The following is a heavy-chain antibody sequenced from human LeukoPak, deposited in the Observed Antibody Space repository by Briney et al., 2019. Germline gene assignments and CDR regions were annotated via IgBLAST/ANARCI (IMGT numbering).Heavy chain of an antibody. CDR3: AKDKWSGAVKFNWFDP. V-gene: IGHV3-48*01. CDR2: VSFSSTTI. J-gene: IGHJ5*02. D-gene: IGHD6-19*01. CDR1: GFSFSTYS. Sequence: GGSLRLSCAASGFSFSTYSMNWVRQAPGKGLEWVSYVSFSSTTIYYADSVKGRFTISRDNAKNSLYLQMDSLRVEDTALYYCAKDKWSGAVKFNWFDPWGQGTLVTVSS.